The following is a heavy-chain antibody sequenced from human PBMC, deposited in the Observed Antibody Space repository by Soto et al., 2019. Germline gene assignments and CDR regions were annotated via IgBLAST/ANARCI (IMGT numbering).Heavy chain of an antibody. CDR1: GFTFSSYG. D-gene: IGHD2-15*01. CDR3: ARGLLKYNWFDP. Sequence: PGGSLRLSCAASGFTFSSYGMHWVRQAPGKGLEWVAVIWYDGSNKYYADSVKGRFTISRDNSENTLYLQMNSLRAEDTAVYYCARGLLKYNWFDPWGQGALVTVSS. CDR2: IWYDGSNK. J-gene: IGHJ5*02. V-gene: IGHV3-33*01.